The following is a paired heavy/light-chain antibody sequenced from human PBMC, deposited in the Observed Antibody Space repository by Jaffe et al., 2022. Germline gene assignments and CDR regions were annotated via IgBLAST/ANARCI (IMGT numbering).Light chain of an antibody. CDR1: QSLVHSDGNTY. CDR2: KVS. J-gene: IGKJ4*01. CDR3: MQGTHWPIT. Sequence: DVVMTQSPLSLPVTLGQPASISCRSSQSLVHSDGNTYLNWFQQRPGQSPRRLIYKVSNRDSGVPDRFSGSGSGTDFTLKISRVEAEDVGVYYCMQGTHWPITFGGGTKVDIK. V-gene: IGKV2-30*02.
Heavy chain of an antibody. CDR1: GFTFSDYY. CDR2: ISSSGTTI. V-gene: IGHV3-11*01. Sequence: QVQVVESGGGLVKPGGSLRLSCAASGFTFSDYYMSWIRQAPGKGLEWVSYISSSGTTIYYADSVKGRFTISRDNAKNSLFLQMNSLRAEDTAVYYCARGSSGDNSWGQGTLVTVST. J-gene: IGHJ4*02. CDR3: ARGSSGDNS. D-gene: IGHD6-6*01.